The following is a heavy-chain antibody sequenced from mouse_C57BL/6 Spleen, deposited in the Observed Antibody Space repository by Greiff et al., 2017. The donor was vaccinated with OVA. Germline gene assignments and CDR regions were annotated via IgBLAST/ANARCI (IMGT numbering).Heavy chain of an antibody. CDR1: GYSITSGYD. Sequence: EVKLVESGPGMVKPSQSLSLTCTVTGYSITSGYDWHWIRHFPGNKLEWMGYISYSGSTNYNPSLKSRISITHDTSKNHFFLKLNSVTTEDTATYYCARSDYDMGYFDYWGQGTTLTVSS. V-gene: IGHV3-1*01. D-gene: IGHD2-4*01. CDR3: ARSDYDMGYFDY. CDR2: ISYSGST. J-gene: IGHJ2*01.